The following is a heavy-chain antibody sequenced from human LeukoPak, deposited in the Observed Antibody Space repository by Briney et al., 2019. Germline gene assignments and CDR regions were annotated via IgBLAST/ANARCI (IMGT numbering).Heavy chain of an antibody. J-gene: IGHJ4*02. Sequence: GGSLRLSCAASGFTFSSYAMSWVRQAPGKGLEWVSAISGSGGSTYYADSVKGRFTISRVNSKNTLYLQMNSLRAEDTAVYYCATFGRWLQLRYWGQGTLVTVSS. V-gene: IGHV3-23*01. CDR3: ATFGRWLQLRY. CDR2: ISGSGGST. D-gene: IGHD5-24*01. CDR1: GFTFSSYA.